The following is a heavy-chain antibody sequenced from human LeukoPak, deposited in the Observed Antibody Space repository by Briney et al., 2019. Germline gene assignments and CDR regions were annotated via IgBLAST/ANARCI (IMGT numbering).Heavy chain of an antibody. CDR3: ARERSGSSLFGVFDI. J-gene: IGHJ3*02. D-gene: IGHD3-10*01. Sequence: PSETLSLTCTVSGGSISSYYWSWNRQPPGKGLEWIGYINYSGSTNYNPSLKSRVTISVDTSKNQFSLKLSSVTAADTAFYYCARERSGSSLFGVFDIWGQGTLVIVSS. CDR2: INYSGST. V-gene: IGHV4-59*01. CDR1: GGSISSYY.